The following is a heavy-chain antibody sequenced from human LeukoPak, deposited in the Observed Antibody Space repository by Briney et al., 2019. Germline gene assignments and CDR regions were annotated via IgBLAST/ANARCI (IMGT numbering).Heavy chain of an antibody. D-gene: IGHD2-8*01. CDR2: FYYSGST. V-gene: IGHV4-59*08. CDR1: GGSIRSYY. CDR3: ARHGGIVLGNDAFDI. Sequence: PSETLSLTCSVSGGSIRSYYWSWIRQPPGKGLEWIGYFYYSGSTNHNPSLKSRVTISVDTSKNQFSLKLSSVTAADTAVYYCARHGGIVLGNDAFDIWGQGTMVTVSS. J-gene: IGHJ3*02.